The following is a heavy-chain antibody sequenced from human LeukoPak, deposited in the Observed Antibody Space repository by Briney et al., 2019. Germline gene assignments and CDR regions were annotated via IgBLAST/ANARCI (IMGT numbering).Heavy chain of an antibody. CDR1: GYTFTDYY. Sequence: GASVKVSFKASGYTFTDYYMHWVRQAPGQGPEWMGWINPNSGGTDYAQNFQGRVTMTRDTSISTAYMELTRLRSDDTALYYCARDLGSSLGNGRYYAMDVWGQGTTVTVSS. CDR2: INPNSGGT. D-gene: IGHD6-13*01. V-gene: IGHV1-2*02. CDR3: ARDLGSSLGNGRYYAMDV. J-gene: IGHJ6*02.